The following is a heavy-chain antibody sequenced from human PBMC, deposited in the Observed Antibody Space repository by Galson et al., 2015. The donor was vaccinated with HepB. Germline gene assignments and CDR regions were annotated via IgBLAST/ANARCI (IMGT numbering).Heavy chain of an antibody. Sequence: SVKVSCKASGYTFTSYAMHWVRQAPGQRLEWMGWINAGNGNTKYSQKFQGRVTITRDTSASTAYMELSSLRSEDTAVYYCARIRTQYSSGWYFVSTGTTDFDYWGQGTLVTVSS. V-gene: IGHV1-3*01. CDR3: ARIRTQYSSGWYFVSTGTTDFDY. D-gene: IGHD6-19*01. CDR1: GYTFTSYA. CDR2: INAGNGNT. J-gene: IGHJ4*02.